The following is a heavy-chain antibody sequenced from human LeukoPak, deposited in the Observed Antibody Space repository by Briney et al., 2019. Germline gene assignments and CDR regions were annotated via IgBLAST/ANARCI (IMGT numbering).Heavy chain of an antibody. D-gene: IGHD2-15*01. J-gene: IGHJ4*02. CDR2: IYYSGST. CDR1: GGSISSSSYY. V-gene: IGHV4-39*01. CDR3: HLVVAAADYFDY. Sequence: SETLSLTCTVSGGSISSSSYYWGWIRQPPGKGLEWIGSIYYSGSTYYNPSLKSRVTMSVDTSKNQFSLKLSSVTAADTAVYYCHLVVAAADYFDYWGQGTLVTVSS.